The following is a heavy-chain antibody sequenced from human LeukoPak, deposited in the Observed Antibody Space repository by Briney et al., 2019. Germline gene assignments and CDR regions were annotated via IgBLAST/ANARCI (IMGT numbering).Heavy chain of an antibody. J-gene: IGHJ3*02. D-gene: IGHD2-15*01. CDR2: IWYDGSNK. CDR3: AREGFGAFDI. V-gene: IGHV3-33*01. Sequence: GGSLRLSCAASGFTFSSYGMDWVRQAPSKWLEWVAVIWYDGSNKYYADSVKGRFTISKDNSKNTLYLQMNSLRAEDTAVYYCAREGFGAFDIWGQGTMVTVSS. CDR1: GFTFSSYG.